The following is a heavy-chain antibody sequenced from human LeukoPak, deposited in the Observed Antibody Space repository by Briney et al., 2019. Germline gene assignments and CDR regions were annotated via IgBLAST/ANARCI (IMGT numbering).Heavy chain of an antibody. V-gene: IGHV3-48*01. CDR2: ISSTSSTI. J-gene: IGHJ5*02. D-gene: IGHD3-3*01. CDR3: ARDREGIFRVAHRGWFDP. CDR1: GFTVSSNY. Sequence: GGSLRLSCAASGFTVSSNYMSWVRQAPGKGLEWISYISSTSSTIYYADSVRGRFTISRDNAKNSLYLQMNSLRGEDTAVYYCARDREGIFRVAHRGWFDPWGQGTLVTVSS.